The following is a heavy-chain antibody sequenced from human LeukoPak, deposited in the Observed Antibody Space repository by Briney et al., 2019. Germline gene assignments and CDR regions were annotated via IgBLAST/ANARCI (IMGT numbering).Heavy chain of an antibody. CDR3: ARGRGDYYYYGMDG. D-gene: IGHD3-10*01. J-gene: IGHJ6*02. CDR2: VYYSGRT. CDR1: RGSLSSGDYY. V-gene: IGHV4-30-4*01. Sequence: SETLSLTCTVSRGSLSSGDYYWRWLRQPPGRGLEWLGYVYYSGRTYYNPSLKSRVTISVDTSKNQFSLKLSSVTAADTAVYYCARGRGDYYYYGMDGWGQGTTVTVSS.